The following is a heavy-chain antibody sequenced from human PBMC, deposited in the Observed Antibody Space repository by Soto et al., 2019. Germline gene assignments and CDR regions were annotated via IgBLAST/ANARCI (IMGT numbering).Heavy chain of an antibody. CDR1: GFTFSSYG. Sequence: QVQLVESGGGVVQPGRSLRLSCAASGFTFSSYGMHWVRQAPGKGLEWVAVISYDGSNKYYADSVKGRFTISRDNSKNPRYLQMNSVRAEHTDVYYCAKGGPVVRGPRGDFDYWGQGTGVSVSS. V-gene: IGHV3-30*18. D-gene: IGHD3-10*01. CDR3: AKGGPVVRGPRGDFDY. CDR2: ISYDGSNK. J-gene: IGHJ4*02.